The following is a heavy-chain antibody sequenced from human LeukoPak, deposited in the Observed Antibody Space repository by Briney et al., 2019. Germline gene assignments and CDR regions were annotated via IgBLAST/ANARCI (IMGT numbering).Heavy chain of an antibody. CDR2: IIPILGIA. CDR3: ALESYDYVWGSYRYTHY. J-gene: IGHJ4*02. CDR1: GGTFSSYT. V-gene: IGHV1-69*02. D-gene: IGHD3-16*02. Sequence: SVKVSCKASGGTFSSYTISWVRPAPGQGLEWMGRIIPILGIANYAQKFQGRVTITADKSTSTAYMELSSLRSEDTAVYYCALESYDYVWGSYRYTHYWGQGTLVTVSS.